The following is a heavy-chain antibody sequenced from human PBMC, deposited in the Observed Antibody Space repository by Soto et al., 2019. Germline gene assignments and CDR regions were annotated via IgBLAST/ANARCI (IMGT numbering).Heavy chain of an antibody. Sequence: QVQLQESGPGLVKPSQTLSLICTVSGDSISSENYFWSWIRQPPGQGLEWVGYISNRVTPYYNPSLKSPVTISLDTSKNRFSLDMYSVTAADTAVYYCAREVNVVALSDAFDIWGQGTMVTVSS. CDR2: ISNRVTP. D-gene: IGHD2-8*01. J-gene: IGHJ3*02. CDR3: AREVNVVALSDAFDI. CDR1: GDSISSENYF. V-gene: IGHV4-30-4*01.